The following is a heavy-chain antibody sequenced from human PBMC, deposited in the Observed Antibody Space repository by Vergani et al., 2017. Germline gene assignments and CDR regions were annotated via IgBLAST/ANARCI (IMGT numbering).Heavy chain of an antibody. CDR3: ANPKRGVGNQDAFDI. D-gene: IGHD3-10*01. CDR1: GFTVSSNY. V-gene: IGHV3-23*04. J-gene: IGHJ3*02. Sequence: EVQLVESGGGLIQPGGSLRLSCAASGFTVSSNYMSWVRQAPGKGLEWVSAISGSGGSTYYADSVKGRFTISRDNSKNTLYLQMNSLRAEDTAVYYCANPKRGVGNQDAFDIWGQGTMVTVSS. CDR2: ISGSGGST.